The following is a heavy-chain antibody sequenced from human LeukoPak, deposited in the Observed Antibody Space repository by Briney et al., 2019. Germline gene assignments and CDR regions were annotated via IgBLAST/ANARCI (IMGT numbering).Heavy chain of an antibody. J-gene: IGHJ4*02. D-gene: IGHD3-10*01. Sequence: SETLSLTCTVSGGSINSSSYYWGWIRQPPGEALEWLGSIYHSGYTYYNPSLKSRVTISVDMSKSQFSLKLSSVTAADTAVYYCARSSMFRGVTVDYWGQGTLVTVSS. V-gene: IGHV4-39*01. CDR3: ARSSMFRGVTVDY. CDR1: GGSINSSSYY. CDR2: IYHSGYT.